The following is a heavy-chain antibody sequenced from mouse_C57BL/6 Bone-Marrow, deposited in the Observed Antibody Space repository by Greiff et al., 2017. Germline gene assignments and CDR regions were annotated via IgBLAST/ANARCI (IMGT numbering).Heavy chain of an antibody. D-gene: IGHD1-1*01. CDR2: IDPENGDT. Sequence: EVQRVESGAELVRPGASVKLSCTASGFNIKDDYMHWVKQRPEQGLEWIGWIDPENGDTEYASKFQGKATITADTSSNTAYLQLSSLTSEDTAVYYCTTLITTVVAHWYFDVWGTGTTVTVSS. V-gene: IGHV14-4*01. J-gene: IGHJ1*03. CDR1: GFNIKDDY. CDR3: TTLITTVVAHWYFDV.